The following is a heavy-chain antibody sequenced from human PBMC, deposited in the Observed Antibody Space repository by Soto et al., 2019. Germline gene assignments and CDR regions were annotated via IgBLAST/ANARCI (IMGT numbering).Heavy chain of an antibody. V-gene: IGHV1-69*18. Sequence: QVQLVQSGAEVRKPGSSVTVSCKASGGTFSTYGITWVRQAPGQGLEWMGNIIPLIGTANYAQRFRGRVTITADEATTTADRERTRLRAEDTAVDYCARVVMTTVPASFYYGLDVWGQGTTGTVSS. D-gene: IGHD4-4*01. CDR2: IIPLIGTA. CDR3: ARVVMTTVPASFYYGLDV. J-gene: IGHJ6*02. CDR1: GGTFSTYG.